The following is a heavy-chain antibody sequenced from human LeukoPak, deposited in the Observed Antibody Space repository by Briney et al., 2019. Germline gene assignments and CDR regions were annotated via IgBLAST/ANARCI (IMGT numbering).Heavy chain of an antibody. V-gene: IGHV3-30-3*01. CDR1: GFSLSSKV. J-gene: IGHJ4*02. CDR3: ARSFESETYFYYFDY. Sequence: GGSLRLSCAVSGFSLSSKVVHWVRQVPGKGLEWLAVISYDGINKYYADSVKGRFTIARDTSKNTLFLQMNSLRAEDTAVYYCARSFESETYFYYFDYWGRGTLVTVSP. CDR2: ISYDGINK. D-gene: IGHD1-26*01.